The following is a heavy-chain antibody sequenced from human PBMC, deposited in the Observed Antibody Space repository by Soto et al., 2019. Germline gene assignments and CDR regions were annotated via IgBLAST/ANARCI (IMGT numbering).Heavy chain of an antibody. D-gene: IGHD6-19*01. CDR1: GFTFSSYG. V-gene: IGHV3-30*18. CDR2: ISYDGSNK. J-gene: IGHJ3*02. CDR3: AKDANEMATGVLSSGWYGAFDI. Sequence: QVQLVESGGGVVQPGRSLRLSCAASGFTFSSYGMHWVRQAPGKGLEWVAVISYDGSNKYYADSVKGRFTISRDNSKNTLYLQINSLRAEDTAVYYCAKDANEMATGVLSSGWYGAFDIWGQGTMVTVSS.